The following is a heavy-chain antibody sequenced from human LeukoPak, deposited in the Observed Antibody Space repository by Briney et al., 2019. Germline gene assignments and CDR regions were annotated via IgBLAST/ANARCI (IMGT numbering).Heavy chain of an antibody. CDR1: GDSISSYY. V-gene: IGHV4-59*01. J-gene: IGHJ3*02. Sequence: SSETLSLTCTVSGDSISSYYWSWIRKPPGKGLEWIGYIYYIGSTNYNPSLKSRVTISIDTSKNQFSLKLSSVTAADTAVYYCARDYAFDIWRQGTMVTVSS. CDR3: ARDYAFDI. CDR2: IYYIGST.